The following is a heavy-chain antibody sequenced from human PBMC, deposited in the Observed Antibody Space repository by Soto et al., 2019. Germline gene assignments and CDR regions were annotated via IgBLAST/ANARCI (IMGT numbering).Heavy chain of an antibody. CDR3: AAGVRAYCSGGSCYDY. J-gene: IGHJ4*02. V-gene: IGHV1-58*01. Sequence: ASVKVSCKASGFTFTSSAVQWVRQARGQRLEWIGWIVVGSGNTNYAQKFQERVTITRDMSTSTAYMELSSLRSEDTAVYYCAAGVRAYCSGGSCYDYWGQGTLVTVSS. CDR2: IVVGSGNT. CDR1: GFTFTSSA. D-gene: IGHD2-15*01.